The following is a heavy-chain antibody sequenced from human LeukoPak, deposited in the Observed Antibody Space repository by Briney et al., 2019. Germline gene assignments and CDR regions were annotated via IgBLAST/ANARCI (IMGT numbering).Heavy chain of an antibody. J-gene: IGHJ6*03. V-gene: IGHV3-21*01. Sequence: GGSLRLSCAASGFSFNIYTMNWVRQAPGKGLEWVSSISSSGSYISQADSLKGRFTISRDNAQNSLYLQMNSLRAEDTAVYYCASTGGSSWYYYYYMDVWGKGTTVTVSS. CDR2: ISSSGSYI. D-gene: IGHD6-13*01. CDR1: GFSFNIYT. CDR3: ASTGGSSWYYYYYMDV.